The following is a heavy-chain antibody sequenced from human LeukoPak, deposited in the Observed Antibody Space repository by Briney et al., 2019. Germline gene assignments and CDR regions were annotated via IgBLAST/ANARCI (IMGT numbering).Heavy chain of an antibody. CDR2: MNPNSGNT. D-gene: IGHD6-13*01. J-gene: IGHJ4*02. CDR3: TRGPLAVAGSPLFY. CDR1: GYTFTSYD. V-gene: IGHV1-8*01. Sequence: ASVKVSCKASGYTFTSYDINWVRQATGQGLEWMGWMNPNSGNTGYAQKFQGRVTMTRNTSISTAYMELRSLRSDDTAVYYCTRGPLAVAGSPLFYWGQGTLVTASS.